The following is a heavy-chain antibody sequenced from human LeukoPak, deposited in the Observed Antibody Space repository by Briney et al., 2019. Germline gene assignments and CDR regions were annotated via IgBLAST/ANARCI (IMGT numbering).Heavy chain of an antibody. D-gene: IGHD3-3*01. CDR2: IYYSGST. Sequence: SETLSLTCTVSGGSISSYHWSWIRQPPGKGLEWIGYIYYSGSTNYNPSLKSRVTISVDTSKNQFSLKLSSVTAADTAVYYCARGRPGVFGVVPYGMDVWGQGTTVTVSS. CDR1: GGSISSYH. CDR3: ARGRPGVFGVVPYGMDV. V-gene: IGHV4-59*08. J-gene: IGHJ6*02.